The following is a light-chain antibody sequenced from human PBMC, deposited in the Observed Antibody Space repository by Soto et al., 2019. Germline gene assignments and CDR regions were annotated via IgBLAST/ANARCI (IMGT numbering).Light chain of an antibody. V-gene: IGLV4-69*01. CDR1: SGHSSYA. J-gene: IGLJ2*01. CDR2: LNSDGSH. CDR3: QTWGTGVV. Sequence: QSVLTQSPSASASLGASVKLTCTLSSGHSSYAIAWHQQQPEKGPRYLMKLNSDGSHSKGDGIPDRFSGSSSGAERYLTISGLQSEDVADYYCQTWGTGVVFGGGTKLTVL.